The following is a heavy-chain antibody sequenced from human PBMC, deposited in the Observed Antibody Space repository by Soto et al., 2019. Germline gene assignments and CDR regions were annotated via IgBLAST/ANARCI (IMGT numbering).Heavy chain of an antibody. J-gene: IGHJ6*02. CDR1: GGSISSYY. CDR2: IYYSGST. Sequence: PSETLSLTCTVSGGSISSYYWSWMRQPPGKGLEWIGYIYYSGSTNYNPSLKSRVTISVDTSKNQFSLKLSSVTAADTAVYYCARGYNDYYYYGMDVWGQGTTVTVSS. D-gene: IGHD1-20*01. CDR3: ARGYNDYYYYGMDV. V-gene: IGHV4-59*01.